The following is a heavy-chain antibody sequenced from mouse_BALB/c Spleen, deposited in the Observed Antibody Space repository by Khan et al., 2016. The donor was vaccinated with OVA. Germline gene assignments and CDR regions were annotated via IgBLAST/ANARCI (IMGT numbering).Heavy chain of an antibody. Sequence: EVQLVESGGGLVRPGASLKLSCAASGFSFSSYSMSWVRQTPEKRLEWVATITSGGSYTYYQESVKGRSTISIDTAKNTPHLQVSSLWSEDTAMYYCTGQRGYYGSSPYLDYWGQGTTLTVSS. CDR1: GFSFSSYS. J-gene: IGHJ2*01. V-gene: IGHV5-9-3*01. CDR2: ITSGGSYT. D-gene: IGHD1-1*01. CDR3: TGQRGYYGSSPYLDY.